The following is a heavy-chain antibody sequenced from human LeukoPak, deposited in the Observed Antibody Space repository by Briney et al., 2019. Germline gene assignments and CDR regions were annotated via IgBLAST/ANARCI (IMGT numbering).Heavy chain of an antibody. V-gene: IGHV3-21*01. J-gene: IGHJ6*03. CDR1: GFTFSSYS. CDR2: ISSSSSYI. D-gene: IGHD5-24*01. Sequence: GGSLRLSCAASGFTFSSYSMNWVRQAPGKGLEWVSSISSSSSYIYYADSVKGRFTISRDNAKNSPYLQMNSLRAEDTAVYYCASYIRGINYYYMDVWGKGTTVTVSS. CDR3: ASYIRGINYYYMDV.